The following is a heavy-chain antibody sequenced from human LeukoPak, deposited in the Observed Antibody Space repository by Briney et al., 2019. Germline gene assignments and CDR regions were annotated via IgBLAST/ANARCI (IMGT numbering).Heavy chain of an antibody. D-gene: IGHD2-2*01. CDR2: IYSGGST. CDR1: GFTVSSNY. CDR3: AKDRSCSGSSCNVGS. V-gene: IGHV3-53*04. J-gene: IGHJ3*01. Sequence: PGGSLRLSCAASGFTVSSNYMSWGRQAPGKGLEWVSVIYSGGSTYYADSVKGRFTISRHNSKNTLYLQMNSLRAEDTAVYYCAKDRSCSGSSCNVGSWGQGTMVTVSS.